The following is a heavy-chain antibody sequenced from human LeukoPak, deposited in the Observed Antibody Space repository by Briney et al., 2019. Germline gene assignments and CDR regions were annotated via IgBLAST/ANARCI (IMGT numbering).Heavy chain of an antibody. CDR3: ARGKGYYDSSGRGDYFDY. CDR1: GGSISSYY. CDR2: IYYSGST. Sequence: SETLSLTRTVSGGSISSYYWSWIRQPPGKGLEWIGYIYYSGSTNYNPSLKSRVTISVDTSKNQFSLKLSSVTAADTAVYYCARGKGYYDSSGRGDYFDYWGQGTLVTVSS. J-gene: IGHJ4*02. D-gene: IGHD3-22*01. V-gene: IGHV4-59*08.